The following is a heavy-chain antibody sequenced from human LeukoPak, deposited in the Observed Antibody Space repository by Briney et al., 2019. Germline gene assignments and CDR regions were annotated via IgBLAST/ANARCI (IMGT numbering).Heavy chain of an antibody. CDR1: GYTFTTYD. Sequence: GASVKVSCKASGYTFTTYDINWVRQATGQGLEWMGWMNPNSGNTGYAQKLQGRVTITRNTSISTAYMELSSLRSEDTAVYYCARWYCSSISCQFDYWGQGTLVTVSS. CDR2: MNPNSGNT. V-gene: IGHV1-8*03. CDR3: ARWYCSSISCQFDY. J-gene: IGHJ4*02. D-gene: IGHD2-2*01.